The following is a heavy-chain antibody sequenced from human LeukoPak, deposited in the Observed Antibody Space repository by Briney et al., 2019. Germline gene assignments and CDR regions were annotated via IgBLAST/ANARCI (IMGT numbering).Heavy chain of an antibody. CDR1: GFTFGDYA. CDR3: TRASPSYHIVATTFDY. D-gene: IGHD5-12*01. V-gene: IGHV3-49*04. Sequence: PGRSLRLSCTASGFTFGDYAMNWVRQAPGKGLEWVGFIRSKAYGGTTEYAASVKGRFTISRDDSKSIAYLQMNSLKTEDTAVYYCTRASPSYHIVATTFDYWGQGTLVTVSS. J-gene: IGHJ4*02. CDR2: IRSKAYGGTT.